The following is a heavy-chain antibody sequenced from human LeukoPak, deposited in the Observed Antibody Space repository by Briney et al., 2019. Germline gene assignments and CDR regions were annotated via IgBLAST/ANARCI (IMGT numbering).Heavy chain of an antibody. Sequence: ASVKVSCKASGYTFISYGITWVRQAPGQGLEWLGWISAYNGNIDYAQKLQGRVTLTTDTSTSTAYMEVRSLRSDDTAVYYCARAPRTNNWFDPWGQGTLVTVSS. CDR1: GYTFISYG. J-gene: IGHJ5*02. CDR3: ARAPRTNNWFDP. V-gene: IGHV1-18*01. CDR2: ISAYNGNI. D-gene: IGHD1-1*01.